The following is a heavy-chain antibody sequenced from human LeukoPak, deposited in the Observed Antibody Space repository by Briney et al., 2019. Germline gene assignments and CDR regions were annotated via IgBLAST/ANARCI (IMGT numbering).Heavy chain of an antibody. CDR1: GYTFTGYF. V-gene: IGHV1-2*02. D-gene: IGHD3-10*01. CDR3: SLWFGELLEDGPFDY. Sequence: ASVKVSFKASGYTFTGYFMHWVRQAPGQGLGWMGWINPNSGGTNYAQKFQGRVTMTRDTSISTAYMELSRLRSDDTAVYYCSLWFGELLEDGPFDYWGQGTLVTVSS. J-gene: IGHJ4*02. CDR2: INPNSGGT.